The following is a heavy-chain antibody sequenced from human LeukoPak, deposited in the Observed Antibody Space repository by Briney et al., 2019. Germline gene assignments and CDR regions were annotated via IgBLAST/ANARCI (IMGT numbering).Heavy chain of an antibody. Sequence: PGGSLRLSCAASGFTFSSYSMNWVRQAPGKGLEWVSYISSSGSTIYYADSVKGRFTISRDNAKNSLYLQMNSLRAEDTAVYYCASSPGPEGFDYWGQGTLVTVSS. CDR1: GFTFSSYS. V-gene: IGHV3-48*04. CDR2: ISSSGSTI. J-gene: IGHJ4*02. CDR3: ASSPGPEGFDY.